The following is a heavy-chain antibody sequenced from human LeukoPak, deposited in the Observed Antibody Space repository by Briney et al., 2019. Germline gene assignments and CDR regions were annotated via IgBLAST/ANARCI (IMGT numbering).Heavy chain of an antibody. CDR2: IYHSGKS. J-gene: IGHJ4*02. D-gene: IGHD5-12*01. Sequence: PSETLSLTCSVSGYSISSGYYWDWIRQPPGKGLEWIASIYHSGKSYYNPSLKSRVTISVDTSKNQFSLKLSSVTAADTAVYYCARGPRGYSGYGLLRFDYWGQGTLVSVSS. CDR1: GYSISSGYY. CDR3: ARGPRGYSGYGLLRFDY. V-gene: IGHV4-38-2*02.